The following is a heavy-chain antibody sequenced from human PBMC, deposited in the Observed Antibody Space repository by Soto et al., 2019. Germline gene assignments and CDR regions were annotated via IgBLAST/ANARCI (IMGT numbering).Heavy chain of an antibody. D-gene: IGHD3-10*01. CDR2: TIPVFNTA. CDR1: GGTLSDHG. Sequence: QVQLEQSGAEVKKPGSSVKVSCKASGGTLSDHGVAWLRQAPGQGLEWMGGTIPVFNTAKYAQKFQGRVTVTADKFTNIAYMELGSLRPEDTAFYFCARGVYGSGNYYTGPSAFDIWGQGTMVIVSS. V-gene: IGHV1-69*06. CDR3: ARGVYGSGNYYTGPSAFDI. J-gene: IGHJ3*02.